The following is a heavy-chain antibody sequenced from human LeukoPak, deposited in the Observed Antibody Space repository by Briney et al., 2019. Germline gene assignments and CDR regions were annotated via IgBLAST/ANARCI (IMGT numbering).Heavy chain of an antibody. CDR3: TTEGSGYYYVNINGY. CDR2: IKSKTDGGTT. D-gene: IGHD3-22*01. J-gene: IGHJ4*02. V-gene: IGHV3-15*01. CDR1: GFTFSNAW. Sequence: PGGSLRLSCAASGFTFSNAWMGWVRQAPGKGLEWVGRIKSKTDGGTTDYAAPVKGRFTISRDDSKNTLYLQMNSLKTEDTAVYYCTTEGSGYYYVNINGYWGQGTLVTVSS.